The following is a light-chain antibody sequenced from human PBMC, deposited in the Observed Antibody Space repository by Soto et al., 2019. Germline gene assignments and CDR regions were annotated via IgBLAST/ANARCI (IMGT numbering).Light chain of an antibody. J-gene: IGKJ1*01. Sequence: EIVLTQSPGTLSLSPGERATLFCRASQSIATSQLAWYQQKPGQPPRLLIGASTRATGIPDRFSDSGSGTDFTPTISRLEHEDFAVYYCQQFAASPRTFGQGTTVEIK. CDR3: QQFAASPRT. CDR2: GAS. CDR1: QSIATSQ. V-gene: IGKV3-20*01.